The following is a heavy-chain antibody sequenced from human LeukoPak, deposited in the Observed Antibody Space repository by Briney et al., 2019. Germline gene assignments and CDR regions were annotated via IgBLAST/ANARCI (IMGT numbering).Heavy chain of an antibody. D-gene: IGHD1-26*01. CDR2: IKQDGSEK. J-gene: IGHJ3*02. CDR3: ATPRGGKLLLDAFDI. CDR1: GFTFSSYW. Sequence: GGSLRLSCAASGFTFSSYWMSWVRQAPGKGLEWVANIKQDGSEKYYVDSVKGRFTISRDNAKNTLYLQMNSLRPEDTAVYYCATPRGGKLLLDAFDIWGQGTIVSVSS. V-gene: IGHV3-7*01.